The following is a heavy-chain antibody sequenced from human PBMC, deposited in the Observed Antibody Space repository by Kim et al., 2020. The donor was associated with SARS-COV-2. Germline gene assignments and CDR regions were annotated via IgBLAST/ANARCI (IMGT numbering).Heavy chain of an antibody. J-gene: IGHJ5*02. CDR3: VIGGAFYYDQ. D-gene: IGHD2-21*01. CDR2: TT. Sequence: TTDYADSVKDRFIISRDNSKNILYLHMSSLRVEDTALYYCVIGGAFYYDQWGQGTLVTVSS. V-gene: IGHV3-64D*09.